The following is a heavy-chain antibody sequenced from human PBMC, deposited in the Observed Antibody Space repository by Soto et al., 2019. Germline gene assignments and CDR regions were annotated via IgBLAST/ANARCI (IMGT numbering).Heavy chain of an antibody. V-gene: IGHV1-24*01. CDR1: GYTLTELS. CDR2: FDPEDGET. CDR3: ATDRSLLGIAARLGV. D-gene: IGHD6-6*01. J-gene: IGHJ6*04. Sequence: ASVKVSCKVSGYTLTELSMHWVRKTPGKGLEWMGGFDPEDGETIYAQKFQGRVTMTEDTSTDTAYMELSSLRSEDTAVYYCATDRSLLGIAARLGVWGKGTTVTVSS.